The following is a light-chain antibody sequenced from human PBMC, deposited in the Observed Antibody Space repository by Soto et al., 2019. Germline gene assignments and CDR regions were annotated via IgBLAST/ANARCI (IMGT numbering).Light chain of an antibody. V-gene: IGLV2-23*02. CDR2: EVN. Sequence: QSALTQPASVSGSPGQSITISCTGTKGDVGSYDLVSWYQQYPGKAPKLIIYEVNRRPSRVSNRFSGAKSGNTASLTISGLQTEDEADYDCCSYAGGNTLIFGGGTKSPS. J-gene: IGLJ2*01. CDR3: CSYAGGNTLI. CDR1: KGDVGSYDL.